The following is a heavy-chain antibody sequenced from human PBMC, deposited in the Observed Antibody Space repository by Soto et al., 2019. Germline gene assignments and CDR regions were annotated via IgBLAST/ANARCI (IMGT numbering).Heavy chain of an antibody. CDR1: GFTFSSYA. V-gene: IGHV3-23*01. J-gene: IGHJ5*02. CDR2: IGTGGTA. CDR3: ARGRSNQYESSPPPKFDP. Sequence: EVQLLESGGGLVQPGGSLRLSCAASGFTFSSYAMSWVRQAPGKGLEWVSGIGTGGTAYYADSVKGRFTISRENAKNSVYLQMNSLRAGDTAVYYCARGRSNQYESSPPPKFDPWGRGTLVTVSS. D-gene: IGHD2-8*01.